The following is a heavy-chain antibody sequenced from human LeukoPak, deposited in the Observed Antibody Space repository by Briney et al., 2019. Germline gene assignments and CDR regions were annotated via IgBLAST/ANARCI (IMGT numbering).Heavy chain of an antibody. CDR1: GGSFSGYY. J-gene: IGHJ5*02. V-gene: IGHV4-34*01. CDR3: ARSGYYDSSGFRWGRKFDP. CDR2: INHSGST. Sequence: PSETLSLTCAGYGGSFSGYYWSWIRQPPGKGLEWIGEINHSGSTNYNPSLKSRVTISVDTSKNQFSLKLSSVTAADTAVYYCARSGYYDSSGFRWGRKFDPWGQGTLVTVSS. D-gene: IGHD3-22*01.